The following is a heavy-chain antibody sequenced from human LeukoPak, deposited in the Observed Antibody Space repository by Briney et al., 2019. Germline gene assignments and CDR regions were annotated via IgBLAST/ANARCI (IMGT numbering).Heavy chain of an antibody. J-gene: IGHJ4*02. V-gene: IGHV3-21*01. Sequence: GGSLRLSCAASGFTFSSYSMNWVRQAPGKGLEWVSSISSSSSYIYYADSVKGRFTSSRDNAKNSLYLQMNSLRAEDTAVYYCARESRDIVVVPAAIPDYWGQGTLVTVSS. CDR2: ISSSSSYI. CDR3: ARESRDIVVVPAAIPDY. D-gene: IGHD2-2*02. CDR1: GFTFSSYS.